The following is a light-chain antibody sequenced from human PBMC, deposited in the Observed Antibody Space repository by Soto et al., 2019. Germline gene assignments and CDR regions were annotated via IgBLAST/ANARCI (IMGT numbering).Light chain of an antibody. CDR1: SNDVGGYNF. CDR2: EVT. CDR3: SSYAGSNNYV. J-gene: IGLJ1*01. Sequence: QSVLTQPPSASGSPGQSVTISCTGTSNDVGGYNFVSWYQHHPGKAPKLMIYEVTKRPSGVPDRFSGSKSGNTASLTVSGLQAEDEAAYYCSSYAGSNNYVFGTGTKLTVL. V-gene: IGLV2-8*01.